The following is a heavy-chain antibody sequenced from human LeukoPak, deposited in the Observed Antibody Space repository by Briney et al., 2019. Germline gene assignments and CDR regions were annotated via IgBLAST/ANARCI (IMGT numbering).Heavy chain of an antibody. CDR1: GFTFSSYG. CDR2: ISSSSSYI. J-gene: IGHJ3*02. V-gene: IGHV3-21*01. Sequence: GGSLRLSCAASGFTFSSYGMHWVRQAPGKGLEWVSSISSSSSYIYYADSVKGRFTISRDNAENSLYLQMNSLRAEDTAVYYCARADTMIVVAAAFDIWGQGTMVTVSS. D-gene: IGHD3-22*01. CDR3: ARADTMIVVAAAFDI.